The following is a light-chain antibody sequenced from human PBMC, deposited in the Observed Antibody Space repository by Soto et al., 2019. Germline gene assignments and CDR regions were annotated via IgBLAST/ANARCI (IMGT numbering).Light chain of an antibody. Sequence: IVLTQSPATLSLSPGERAALSCRASQRVSTSLSWYQHKPGQAPRLIIYDASKRDPGIPARFSRSGSGTDFPLPILSTEPEDFEVYYCNVRDVLPPFVQGTQVEI. J-gene: IGKJ1*01. V-gene: IGKV3-11*01. CDR2: DAS. CDR3: NVRDVLPP. CDR1: QRVSTS.